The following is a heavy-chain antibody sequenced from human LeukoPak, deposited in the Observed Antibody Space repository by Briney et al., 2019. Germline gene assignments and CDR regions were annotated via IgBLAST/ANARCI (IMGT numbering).Heavy chain of an antibody. D-gene: IGHD5-18*01. CDR1: GFTFSSYA. Sequence: TGGSLRLSCAASGFTFSSYAMSWVRQAPGKGLEWVSAISGSGGSTYYADSVKGRFTISRDNSKNTLYLQMNSLRAEDTAVYYCAKVGIPYHYYYYGMDVWGQGTTVTVSS. CDR3: AKVGIPYHYYYYGMDV. V-gene: IGHV3-23*01. CDR2: ISGSGGST. J-gene: IGHJ6*02.